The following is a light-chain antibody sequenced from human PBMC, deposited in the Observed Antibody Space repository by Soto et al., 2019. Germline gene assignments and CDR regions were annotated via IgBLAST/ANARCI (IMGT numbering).Light chain of an antibody. CDR1: QSVSSD. CDR3: QQYNNWPRT. CDR2: GAS. V-gene: IGKV3-15*01. Sequence: EIVMTQSPATLSVSPGERATLSCWASQSVSSDLAWFQQKPGQAPNLLIYGASTRATGVPARFSGSGSGTEFTLTISSLQSEDFAVYYCQQYNNWPRTFGGGTKVEIK. J-gene: IGKJ4*01.